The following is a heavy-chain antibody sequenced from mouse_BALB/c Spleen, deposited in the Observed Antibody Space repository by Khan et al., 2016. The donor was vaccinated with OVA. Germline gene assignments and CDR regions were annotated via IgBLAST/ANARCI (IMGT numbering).Heavy chain of an antibody. CDR3: ERLAYDYESEGFAY. Sequence: EVELVESGGDVVKPGGSLKLSCAASGFTFSTYGMSWVRQTPDKRLEWVATVSTGGHYTYYPDTVKGRFTFSRDNAKNTLYLQMSSLKSEDTAMFYCERLAYDYESEGFAYWGQGTLGTVSA. J-gene: IGHJ3*01. V-gene: IGHV5-6*01. CDR2: VSTGGHYT. CDR1: GFTFSTYG. D-gene: IGHD1-1*01.